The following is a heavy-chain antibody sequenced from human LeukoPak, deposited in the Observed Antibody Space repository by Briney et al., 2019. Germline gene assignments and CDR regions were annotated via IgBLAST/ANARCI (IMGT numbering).Heavy chain of an antibody. CDR2: IYYSGST. D-gene: IGHD3-9*01. V-gene: IGHV4-30-4*07. Sequence: SETLSLTCAVSGGSISSGGYSWSWIRQPPGKGLEWIGYIYYSGSTYYNPSLKSRVTISVDTSKNQFSLKLSSVTAADTAVYYCARASGILTYRRDLAEYASWFDPWGQGTLVTVSS. CDR1: GGSISSGGYS. CDR3: ARASGILTYRRDLAEYASWFDP. J-gene: IGHJ5*02.